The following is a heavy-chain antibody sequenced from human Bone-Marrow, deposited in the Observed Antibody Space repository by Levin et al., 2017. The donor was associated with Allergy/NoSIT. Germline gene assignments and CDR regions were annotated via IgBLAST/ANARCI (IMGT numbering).Heavy chain of an antibody. Sequence: SETLSLTCAVSGGSITSGDYSWSWIRQPPGKGLEWIGSIYHSGSTYYNPSLKSRVTMSVDRSKNQFSLKLSSVTAADTAVFYCAKLQGGGYYRLDVWGQGTTVTVSS. CDR1: GGSITSGDYS. V-gene: IGHV4-30-2*01. CDR2: IYHSGST. CDR3: AKLQGGGYYRLDV. J-gene: IGHJ6*02. D-gene: IGHD4-11*01.